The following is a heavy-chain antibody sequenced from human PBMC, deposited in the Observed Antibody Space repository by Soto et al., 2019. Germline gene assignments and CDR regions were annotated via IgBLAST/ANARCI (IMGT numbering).Heavy chain of an antibody. CDR1: GGSISSGGYY. CDR2: IYYSGST. J-gene: IGHJ4*02. V-gene: IGHV4-31*03. Sequence: SSETLSLTCTVSGGSISSGGYYWSWIRQHPGKGLEWIGYIYYSGSTYYNPSLKSRVTISVDTSKNQFSLKLSSVTAADTAVYYCARLDYGDYGADYWGQGTLVTVSS. CDR3: ARLDYGDYGADY. D-gene: IGHD4-17*01.